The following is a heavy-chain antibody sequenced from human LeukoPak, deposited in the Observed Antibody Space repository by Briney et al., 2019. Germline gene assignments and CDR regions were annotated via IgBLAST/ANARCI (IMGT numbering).Heavy chain of an antibody. CDR1: GGSISSYY. CDR2: IYYSGST. D-gene: IGHD3-3*01. CDR3: ARGIFGVVPKTFDY. Sequence: WETLSLTCTVSGGSISSYYWSWIRQPPGKGLEWIGYIYYSGSTNYNPSLKSRVTISVDTSKNQFSLKLSSVTAADTAVYYCARGIFGVVPKTFDYWGQGTLVTVSS. J-gene: IGHJ4*02. V-gene: IGHV4-59*01.